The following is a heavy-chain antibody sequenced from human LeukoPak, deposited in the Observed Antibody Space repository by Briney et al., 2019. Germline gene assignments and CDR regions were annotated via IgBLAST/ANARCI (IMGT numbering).Heavy chain of an antibody. CDR3: ARQGEGVDTAMVYSDY. V-gene: IGHV4-34*01. J-gene: IGHJ4*02. CDR2: INHSGST. D-gene: IGHD5-18*01. Sequence: PSETLSLTCAVYGGSFSGYYWSWIRQPPGKGLEWIGEINHSGSTNYNPSLKSRVTISVDTSKNQFSLKLSSVTAADTAVYYCARQGEGVDTAMVYSDYWGQGTLVTVSS. CDR1: GGSFSGYY.